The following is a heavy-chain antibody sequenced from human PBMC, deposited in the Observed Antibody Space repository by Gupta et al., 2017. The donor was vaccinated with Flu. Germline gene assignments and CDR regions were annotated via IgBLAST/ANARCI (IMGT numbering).Heavy chain of an antibody. V-gene: IGHV3-23*01. CDR1: GFTFSSYA. Sequence: EVQLLESGGGLVQPGGSLRLSCAASGFTFSSYAMSWVRQAPGKGLEWVSAISGSGGSTYYADSVKGRFTSSRDNSKNTLYLQMNSLRAEDTAVYYCAKINTAMVSVDYWGQGTLVTVSS. CDR3: AKINTAMVSVDY. D-gene: IGHD5-18*01. CDR2: ISGSGGST. J-gene: IGHJ4*02.